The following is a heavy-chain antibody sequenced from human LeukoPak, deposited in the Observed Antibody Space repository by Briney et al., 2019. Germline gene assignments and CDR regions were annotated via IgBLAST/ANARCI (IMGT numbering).Heavy chain of an antibody. CDR1: GFTFRKYA. J-gene: IGHJ4*02. Sequence: PGGSLRLSCAASGFTFRKYAMSWVRQAPGKGLEWVSTISGSGGSTYYADPVKGRFTISRDNSKNTLYLQMNSLRAEDTAVYYCAKDQPSMIVVVITTLDFWGQGTLVTVSS. V-gene: IGHV3-23*01. D-gene: IGHD3-22*01. CDR2: ISGSGGST. CDR3: AKDQPSMIVVVITTLDF.